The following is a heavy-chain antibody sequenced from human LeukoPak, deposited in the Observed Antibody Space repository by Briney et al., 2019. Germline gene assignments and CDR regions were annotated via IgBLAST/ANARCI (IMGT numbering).Heavy chain of an antibody. D-gene: IGHD1-1*01. V-gene: IGHV1-18*04. Sequence: ASVKVSCKASGYNFVQYGFSWVRQGPGQGLEWMAWISPYLGNTVFAQRFQDRITLTTDTSTTTAYMELRSLISNDTAVYYCARDDVDNALDYWGQGTPVTVSS. CDR3: ARDDVDNALDY. CDR2: ISPYLGNT. CDR1: GYNFVQYG. J-gene: IGHJ4*02.